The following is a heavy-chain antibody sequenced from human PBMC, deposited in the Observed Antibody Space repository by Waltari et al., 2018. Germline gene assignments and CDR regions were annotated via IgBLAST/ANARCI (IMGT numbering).Heavy chain of an antibody. CDR1: GGSFSGYY. Sequence: QVQLQQWGAGLLKPSETLSLTCAVYGGSFSGYYWSWIRQPPGKGLEWIGEINHRGSTNYNPSLKRRVTISVDTSKNQFSLKLSSVTAADTAVYYCARWAATRRGWFDPWGQGTLVTVSS. D-gene: IGHD2-15*01. CDR3: ARWAATRRGWFDP. V-gene: IGHV4-34*01. J-gene: IGHJ5*02. CDR2: INHRGST.